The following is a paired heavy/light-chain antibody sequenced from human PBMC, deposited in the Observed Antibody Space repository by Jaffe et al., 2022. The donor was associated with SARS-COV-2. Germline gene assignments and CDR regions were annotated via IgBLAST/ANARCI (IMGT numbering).Light chain of an antibody. CDR2: NTN. Sequence: QTVVTQETSFSVSPGGTVTLTCGLKSGSVSTNSYPGWYQQAPGQPPRTLIYNTNTRSSGVPARFSGSIVGNKAALTITGAQADDECDYYCALYMGGGIWVFGGGTKLTVL. J-gene: IGLJ3*02. CDR1: SGSVSTNSY. V-gene: IGLV8-61*01. CDR3: ALYMGGGIWV.
Heavy chain of an antibody. V-gene: IGHV3-23*01. Sequence: EVQLLESGGGLVQPGGSLRLSCATSGFFPSKYGMSWVRQAPGKGLEWVSGFGGSGGIAYYADSVKGRFTISRDDSKKTLYLQMNSLRADDTAVYYCAKPSCNNVECFITDGMDVWGPGTTVTVSS. D-gene: IGHD2-8*01. J-gene: IGHJ6*02. CDR2: FGGSGGIA. CDR3: AKPSCNNVECFITDGMDV. CDR1: GFFPSKYG.